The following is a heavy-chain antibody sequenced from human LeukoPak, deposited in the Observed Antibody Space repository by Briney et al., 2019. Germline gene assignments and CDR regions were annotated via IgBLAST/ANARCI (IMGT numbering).Heavy chain of an antibody. D-gene: IGHD3-10*01. CDR3: AKETGYYYGSGSLDY. CDR1: GFIFSNFG. CDR2: IRYDGSNK. V-gene: IGHV3-30*02. J-gene: IGHJ4*02. Sequence: GGSLRLSCAASGFIFSNFGMHWVRQAPGKGLEWVAFIRYDGSNKYYADSVKGRFTISRDNSKNTLYLQMSSLRAEDTAVYYCAKETGYYYGSGSLDYWGQGTLVTVSS.